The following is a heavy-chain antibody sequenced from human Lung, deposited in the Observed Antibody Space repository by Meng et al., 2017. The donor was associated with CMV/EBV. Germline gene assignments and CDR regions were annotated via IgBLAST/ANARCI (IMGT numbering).Heavy chain of an antibody. Sequence: GGSLRLXCAASGFRFADYTMHWVRQVPGKGLEWVSLISWDGGTTFYADSVKGRFTISRDISENSLYLQMNSLRSEDAALYFCARDHVCSSTSCYFAAGVPPDAFDIWGQGTMVTVSS. CDR3: ARDHVCSSTSCYFAAGVPPDAFDI. J-gene: IGHJ3*02. CDR2: ISWDGGTT. CDR1: GFRFADYT. D-gene: IGHD2-2*01. V-gene: IGHV3-43*01.